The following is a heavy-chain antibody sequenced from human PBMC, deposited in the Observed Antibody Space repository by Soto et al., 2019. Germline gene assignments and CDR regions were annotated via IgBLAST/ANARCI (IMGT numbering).Heavy chain of an antibody. CDR3: AAASTTGPDAFDI. CDR1: GYKFDNDW. Sequence: XASLTVSWEGWGYKFDNDWMRWGGQMPGKGLEWMGMIFPGDSDTKNSPSLQGQITMSVDKSDSSAYVQWSSLRASDPSMYYCAAASTTGPDAFDIRGQGTMVTVSS. V-gene: IGHV5-51*01. D-gene: IGHD1-1*01. J-gene: IGHJ3*02. CDR2: IFPGDSDT.